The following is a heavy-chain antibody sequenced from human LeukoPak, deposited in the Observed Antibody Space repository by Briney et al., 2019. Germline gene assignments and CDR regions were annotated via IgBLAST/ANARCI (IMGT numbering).Heavy chain of an antibody. CDR1: GGSISSGGYY. D-gene: IGHD2-21*01. J-gene: IGHJ3*02. V-gene: IGHV4-31*03. CDR2: IYYSGST. Sequence: SETLSLTCTVSGGSISSGGYYWSWIRQHPGKGLEWIGYIYYSGSTYYNPSLKSRVTISVDTSKNQFSLKLSSVTAADTAVYYCARSHRLWLGRDDAFDIWGQGTMVTVSS. CDR3: ARSHRLWLGRDDAFDI.